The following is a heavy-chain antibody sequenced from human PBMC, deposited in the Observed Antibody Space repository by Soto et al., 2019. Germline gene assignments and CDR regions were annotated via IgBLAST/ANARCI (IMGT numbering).Heavy chain of an antibody. CDR3: ARHDNMTLGSQYLDS. CDR2: ISYSGST. V-gene: IGHV4-31*03. D-gene: IGHD1-1*01. J-gene: IGHJ4*02. Sequence: SETLSLTCTVSGGSISSGGYYWSSIRQHPGTGLEWIGYISYSGSTYHNPSLKSRVTISVDKSKNQFSLKLTSVTAADTALYFCARHDNMTLGSQYLDSWGPGTLVTVYS. CDR1: GGSISSGGYY.